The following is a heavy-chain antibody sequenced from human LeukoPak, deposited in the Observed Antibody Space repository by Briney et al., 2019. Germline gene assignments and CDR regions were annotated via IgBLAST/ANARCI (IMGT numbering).Heavy chain of an antibody. CDR2: IYTSGST. V-gene: IGHV4-61*02. CDR3: ARGRGVGDLDY. D-gene: IGHD2-15*01. CDR1: GGSISSGNYY. Sequence: SETLSLTCTVSGGSISSGNYYWSWIRQPAGKGLEWIGRIYTSGSTNYNPSLKSRVTISVDTSKNQFSLKLSSVTAADTAVYYCARGRGVGDLDYWGQGTLVTVSS. J-gene: IGHJ4*02.